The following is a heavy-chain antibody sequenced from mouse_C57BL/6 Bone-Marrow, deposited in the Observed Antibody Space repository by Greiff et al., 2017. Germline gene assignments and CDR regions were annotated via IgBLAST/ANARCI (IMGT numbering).Heavy chain of an antibody. D-gene: IGHD2-4*01. CDR3: ASSPDYDYDRFAY. Sequence: VQLVESGPGLVAPSQSLSITCTVSGFSLTSYGVDWVRQSPGKGLEWLGVIWGVGSTNYNSALKSRLSISKDNSKSQVFLKMNSLQTDDTAMYYCASSPDYDYDRFAYGGQGTLVTVSA. CDR2: IWGVGST. CDR1: GFSLTSYG. J-gene: IGHJ3*01. V-gene: IGHV2-6*01.